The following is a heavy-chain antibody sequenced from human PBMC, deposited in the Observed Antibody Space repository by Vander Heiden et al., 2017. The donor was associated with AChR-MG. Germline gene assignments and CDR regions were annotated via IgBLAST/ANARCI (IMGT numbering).Heavy chain of an antibody. CDR1: GFTFSSYS. V-gene: IGHV3-48*01. CDR2: ISSSGGTI. J-gene: IGHJ4*02. CDR3: ARGGREFDY. Sequence: EVQLVESGGGLVQPGGSLSLSCAASGFTFSSYSMNWVRQAPGKGLEWVSYISSSGGTIDYADSVKGRFTISRDNAKNSLYLQMNSLRAEDTAVYYCARGGREFDYWGQGTLVTVSS.